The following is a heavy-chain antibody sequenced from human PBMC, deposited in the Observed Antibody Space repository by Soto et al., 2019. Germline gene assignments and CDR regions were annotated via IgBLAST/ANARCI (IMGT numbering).Heavy chain of an antibody. CDR3: AKDPGKRWLQYSDY. CDR2: ISGSGGST. Sequence: GGSLRLSCAASGFTFSSYAMSWVRQAPGKGLEWVSAISGSGGSTYYADSVKGRFTISRDNSKNTLYLQMNSLRAEDTAVYYCAKDPGKRWLQYSDYWGQGTLVTVSS. J-gene: IGHJ4*02. CDR1: GFTFSSYA. D-gene: IGHD5-12*01. V-gene: IGHV3-23*01.